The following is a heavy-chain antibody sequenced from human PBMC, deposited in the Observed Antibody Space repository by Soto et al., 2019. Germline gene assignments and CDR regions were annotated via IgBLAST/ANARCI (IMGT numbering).Heavy chain of an antibody. CDR1: GGSISSGGYY. J-gene: IGHJ4*02. CDR2: IYYSGST. V-gene: IGHV4-31*02. CDR3: ARGYSGYDAFDY. D-gene: IGHD5-12*01. Sequence: SETLSLTCTVSGGSISSGGYYWSWIRQHPGKGLEWIGYIYYSGSTYYNPSLKSRITISVDTSKNQFSLKLSSVTAADTAVYYCARGYSGYDAFDYWGQGTLVTVSS.